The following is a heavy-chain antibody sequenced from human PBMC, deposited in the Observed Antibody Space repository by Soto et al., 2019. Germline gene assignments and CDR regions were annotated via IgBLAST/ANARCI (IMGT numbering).Heavy chain of an antibody. J-gene: IGHJ4*02. D-gene: IGHD1-1*01. CDR2: IDWNDEK. CDR3: AHRHPQQLMFDF. V-gene: IGHV2-5*01. Sequence: QITLKESAPTLVKPTQTLTLTCTFSGLSVSTGAVGVAWIRQPPGKALEWLALIDWNDEKRYSSSLNGRLTITKDTSKNQVVLTMTNMDPADTATYFCAHRHPQQLMFDFWGQGTLVTVSS. CDR1: GLSVSTGAVG.